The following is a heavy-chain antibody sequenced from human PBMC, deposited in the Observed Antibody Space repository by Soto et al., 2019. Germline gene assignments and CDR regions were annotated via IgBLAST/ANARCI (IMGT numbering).Heavy chain of an antibody. D-gene: IGHD2-2*01. V-gene: IGHV4-30-2*01. CDR3: ARVPDR. Sequence: SETLSLTCTVSGGSINSGGYSWTWIRQPPGKGLEWIGFIYHTGTTYYNPSLKSRVTISVDRSKNQFSLKLNSVTAADTAVYYCARVPDRWGQGTLVTVSS. CDR1: GGSINSGGYS. J-gene: IGHJ5*02. CDR2: IYHTGTT.